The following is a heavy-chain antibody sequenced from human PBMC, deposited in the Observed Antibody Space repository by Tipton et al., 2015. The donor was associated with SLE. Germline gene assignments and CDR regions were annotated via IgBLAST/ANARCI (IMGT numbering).Heavy chain of an antibody. CDR2: IGTAGDT. CDR1: GFTFSSYD. J-gene: IGHJ6*02. D-gene: IGHD2-21*01. CDR3: ARDPSLIPYYYYGLDF. V-gene: IGHV3-13*01. Sequence: SLRLSCAASGFTFSSYDMHWVRQGTGKGLEWVSAIGTAGDTYYPGSVKGRFTISRENAKHSLYLQMTNLRAGDTAVYYCARDPSLIPYYYYGLDFWGQGTTVTVSS.